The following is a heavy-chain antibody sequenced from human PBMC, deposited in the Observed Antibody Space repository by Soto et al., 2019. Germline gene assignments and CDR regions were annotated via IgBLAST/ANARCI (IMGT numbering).Heavy chain of an antibody. J-gene: IGHJ4*02. CDR3: ATGPDYYGSGSYYNFDY. Sequence: GASVKVSCKVSGYTLTELSMHWVRQAPGKGLEWMGGFDPEDGETIYAQKFQGRVTMTEDTSTDTAYMELSSLRSEDTAVYYCATGPDYYGSGSYYNFDYWAQGTLVTVSS. CDR2: FDPEDGET. V-gene: IGHV1-24*01. CDR1: GYTLTELS. D-gene: IGHD3-10*01.